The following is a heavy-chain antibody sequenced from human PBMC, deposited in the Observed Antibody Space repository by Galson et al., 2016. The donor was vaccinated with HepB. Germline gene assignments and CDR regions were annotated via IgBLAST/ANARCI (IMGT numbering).Heavy chain of an antibody. J-gene: IGHJ4*02. CDR2: IRSKTYGGTS. Sequence: SLRLSCAVSGFRFGEYSMSWVRQAPGEGLEWVGFIRSKTYGGTSEYAASVKGRFTISRDDSRNIAFLQMNRLKTEDTAVYYCTRDSLTYHYDTSGYSDLDYWGQGTLVTVSP. D-gene: IGHD3-22*01. CDR3: TRDSLTYHYDTSGYSDLDY. CDR1: GFRFGEYS. V-gene: IGHV3-49*04.